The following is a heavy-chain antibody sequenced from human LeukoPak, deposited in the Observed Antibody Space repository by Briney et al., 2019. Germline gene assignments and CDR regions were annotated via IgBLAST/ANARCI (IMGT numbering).Heavy chain of an antibody. V-gene: IGHV4-39*07. CDR1: GGSISSSSYY. D-gene: IGHD5-12*01. Sequence: PSETLSLTCTVSGGSISSSSYYWGWIRQPPGKGLEWIGRIYYSGSTYYNPSLKSRVTISVDTSKNQFSLKLSSVTAADTAVYYCARATDYYSGYDWGGFDYWGQGTLVTVSS. J-gene: IGHJ4*02. CDR2: IYYSGST. CDR3: ARATDYYSGYDWGGFDY.